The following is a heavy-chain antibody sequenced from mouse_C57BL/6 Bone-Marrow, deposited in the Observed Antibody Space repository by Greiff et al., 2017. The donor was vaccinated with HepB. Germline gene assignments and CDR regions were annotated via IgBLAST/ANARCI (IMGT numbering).Heavy chain of an antibody. Sequence: QVQLQQSGPELVKPGASVKISCKASGYAFSSSWMNWVKQRPGKGLEWIGRIYPGDGDTNYNGKFKGKATLTADKSSSTAYMQLSSLTSEDSAVYCVARSPPYYYGSGYWYFDVWGTGTAVTVSS. CDR3: ARSPPYYYGSGYWYFDV. D-gene: IGHD1-1*01. CDR2: IYPGDGDT. V-gene: IGHV1-82*01. CDR1: GYAFSSSW. J-gene: IGHJ1*03.